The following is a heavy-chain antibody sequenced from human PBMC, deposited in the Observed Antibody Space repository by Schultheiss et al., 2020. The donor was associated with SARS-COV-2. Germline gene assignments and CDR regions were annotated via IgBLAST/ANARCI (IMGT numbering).Heavy chain of an antibody. D-gene: IGHD6-13*01. CDR2: ISYDGNYK. V-gene: IGHV3-30-3*01. J-gene: IGHJ4*02. CDR3: ARDWQQLIFDY. Sequence: GESLKISCAASGFPFSRYAMHWVRQAPGKGLEWVAVISYDGNYKYYADSMKGRFTISRDNSKHTLYLQMNSLRAEDTAVYYCARDWQQLIFDYWGQGTLVTVSS. CDR1: GFPFSRYA.